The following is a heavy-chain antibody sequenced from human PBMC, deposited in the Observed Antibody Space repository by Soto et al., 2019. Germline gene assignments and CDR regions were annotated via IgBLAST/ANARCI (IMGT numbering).Heavy chain of an antibody. CDR2: ISAYNGNT. V-gene: IGHV1-18*01. D-gene: IGHD6-13*01. CDR3: ARDGGERIAAAGDAFDI. CDR1: GYTFTSYG. J-gene: IGHJ3*02. Sequence: ASVKVSCKASGYTFTSYGISWVRQAPGQGLEWMGWISAYNGNTNYAQKLQGRVTMTTDTSTSTAYMELRSLRSDDTAVYYCARDGGERIAAAGDAFDIWGQGTMVTVSS.